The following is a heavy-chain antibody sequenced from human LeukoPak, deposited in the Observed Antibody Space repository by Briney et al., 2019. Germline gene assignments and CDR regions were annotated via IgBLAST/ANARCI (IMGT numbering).Heavy chain of an antibody. CDR1: GYTFTSYG. V-gene: IGHV1-46*01. Sequence: ASVKVSCKASGYTFTSYGISWVRQAPGQGLEWMGIINPSGGSTSYAQKFQGRVTMTRDMSTSTVYMELSSLRSEDTAVYYCARDELNGDYFGHFDYWGQGTLVTVSS. CDR2: INPSGGST. CDR3: ARDELNGDYFGHFDY. J-gene: IGHJ4*02. D-gene: IGHD4-17*01.